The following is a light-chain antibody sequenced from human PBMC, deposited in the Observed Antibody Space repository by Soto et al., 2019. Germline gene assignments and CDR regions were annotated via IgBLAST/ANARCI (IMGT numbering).Light chain of an antibody. CDR2: DAS. J-gene: IGKJ4*01. V-gene: IGKV3-11*01. Sequence: EIVLTQSPATLSLSPGERATLSCRASQSVSSYLAWCQQKPGQAPRLLIYDASNRATGIPARFSGSGSGTDFTLTISSLEPEDFAVYYCQQRSSWPLTFGGGTKVEIK. CDR1: QSVSSY. CDR3: QQRSSWPLT.